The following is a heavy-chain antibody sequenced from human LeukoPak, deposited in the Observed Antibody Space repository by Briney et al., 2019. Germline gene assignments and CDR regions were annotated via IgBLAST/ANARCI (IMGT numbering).Heavy chain of an antibody. D-gene: IGHD5-24*01. Sequence: PGGSLSLSCAASGFTFSSYGMHWVRQAPGKGLEWVAVISYDGSNKYYADSVKGRFTISRDNSKNTLYLQMNSLRAEDTAVYYCAKDQLDYWGAGNLVTVSS. J-gene: IGHJ4*02. CDR1: GFTFSSYG. CDR2: ISYDGSNK. CDR3: AKDQLDY. V-gene: IGHV3-30*18.